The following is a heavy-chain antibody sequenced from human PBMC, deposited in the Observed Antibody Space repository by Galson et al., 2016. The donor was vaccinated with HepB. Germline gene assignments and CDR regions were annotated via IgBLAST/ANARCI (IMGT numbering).Heavy chain of an antibody. CDR2: ISYDGSNK. D-gene: IGHD5-18*01. J-gene: IGHJ4*02. CDR1: GFTFSTYG. CDR3: AKDHGYSYGYLAY. V-gene: IGHV3-30*18. Sequence: SLRLSCAASGFTFSTYGMHWVRQAPGKGLDWVAVISYDGSNKYYADSVKGRFTISRDNSKSTLYLQMNGLRAEDTAVYYCAKDHGYSYGYLAYWGQGTLVTVSS.